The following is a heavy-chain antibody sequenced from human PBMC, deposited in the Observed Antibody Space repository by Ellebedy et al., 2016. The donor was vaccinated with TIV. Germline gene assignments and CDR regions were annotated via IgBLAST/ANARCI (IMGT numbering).Heavy chain of an antibody. D-gene: IGHD3-22*01. CDR1: GFTFSSYA. J-gene: IGHJ6*02. V-gene: IGHV3-23*01. CDR3: AKARWRFYYDNSGSPYYYYYYGMDV. Sequence: GESLKISCAASGFTFSSYAMSWVRQAPGKGLEWVSAISGSGGSTYYADSVKGRFTISRDDSKNTLSLQMNSLRAEDTAVYYCAKARWRFYYDNSGSPYYYYYYGMDVWGQGTTVTVSS. CDR2: ISGSGGST.